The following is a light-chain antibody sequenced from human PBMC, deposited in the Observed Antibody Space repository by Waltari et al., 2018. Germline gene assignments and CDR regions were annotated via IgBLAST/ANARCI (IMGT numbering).Light chain of an antibody. Sequence: EIVLTQSPDTLSLSPGERANLSCRASQSVSSYLAWYQQKPGQAPRLLIYDASNRATGIPARFSGSGSGTDFTLTISSLEPEDFAVYYCQQRSNWPPLTFGGGTKVEIK. CDR1: QSVSSY. CDR2: DAS. V-gene: IGKV3-11*01. J-gene: IGKJ4*01. CDR3: QQRSNWPPLT.